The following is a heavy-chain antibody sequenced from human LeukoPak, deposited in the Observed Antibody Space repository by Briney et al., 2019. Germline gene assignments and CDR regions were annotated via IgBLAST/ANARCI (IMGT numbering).Heavy chain of an antibody. CDR3: ARVPTTGWYLDL. Sequence: SETLSLTCTVSGDSISTDYWSWIRQPPGKGLEWIGYIYYSGSSNYNPSLKSRVTISVDTSKNQFSLKLSSVTAADTAVYYCARVPTTGWYLDLWGRGTLVTVSS. CDR2: IYYSGSS. J-gene: IGHJ2*01. D-gene: IGHD1-1*01. CDR1: GDSISTDY. V-gene: IGHV4-59*01.